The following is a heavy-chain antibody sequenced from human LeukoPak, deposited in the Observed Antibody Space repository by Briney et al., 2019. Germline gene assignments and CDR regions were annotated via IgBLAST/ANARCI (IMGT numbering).Heavy chain of an antibody. CDR3: ARVAAAGGGTFNYYYYMDV. CDR2: INHSGST. Sequence: PSETLSLTCAVYGGSFSGYYWSWIRQPPGKGLEWIGEINHSGSTNYNPSLKSRVTISVDTSKNQFSLKLSSVTAADTAVYYCARVAAAGGGTFNYYYYMDVWGKGTTVTVSS. V-gene: IGHV4-34*01. D-gene: IGHD6-13*01. CDR1: GGSFSGYY. J-gene: IGHJ6*03.